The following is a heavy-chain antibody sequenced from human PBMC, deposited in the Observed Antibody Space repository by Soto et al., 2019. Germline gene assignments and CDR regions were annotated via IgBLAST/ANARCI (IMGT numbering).Heavy chain of an antibody. Sequence: SETLSLTCTVSGGSVSSGSYYWSWIRQPPGKGLEWIGYIYYSGSTNYNPSLKSRVTISVDTSKNQFSLKLSSVTAADTAVYYCARGECSSTSRYVFDFWGQGTLVTLSS. CDR1: GGSVSSGSYY. CDR3: ARGECSSTSRYVFDF. CDR2: IYYSGST. D-gene: IGHD2-2*01. V-gene: IGHV4-61*01. J-gene: IGHJ4*02.